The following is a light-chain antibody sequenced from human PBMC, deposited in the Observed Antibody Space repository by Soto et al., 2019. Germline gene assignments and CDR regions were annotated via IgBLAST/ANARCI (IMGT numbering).Light chain of an antibody. V-gene: IGLV2-14*01. Sequence: QSVLTQPASVSGSPGQSITISCTGTSSDIGDYNYVSWYQQHPGKAPKLMIYEVSNRPSGISNRFSGSKSGNTASLTISGLQADGEADYYCSSYTSTSSYVFGTGTKVTVL. CDR3: SSYTSTSSYV. CDR2: EVS. J-gene: IGLJ1*01. CDR1: SSDIGDYNY.